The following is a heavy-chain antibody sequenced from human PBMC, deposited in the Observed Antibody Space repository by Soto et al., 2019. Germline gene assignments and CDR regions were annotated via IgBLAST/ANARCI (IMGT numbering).Heavy chain of an antibody. Sequence: GASVKVSCTDSGYTFTSYGSSWVRQAPGQGLEWMGWISAYNGNTNYAQKLQGRVTMTTDTSTSTAYMELRSLRSDDTAVYYCARDFPGNWFDPWGQGTLVTVSS. CDR2: ISAYNGNT. CDR1: GYTFTSYG. J-gene: IGHJ5*02. V-gene: IGHV1-18*01. CDR3: ARDFPGNWFDP.